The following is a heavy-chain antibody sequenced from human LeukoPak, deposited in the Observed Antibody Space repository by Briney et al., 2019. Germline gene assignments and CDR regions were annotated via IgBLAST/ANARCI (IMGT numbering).Heavy chain of an antibody. D-gene: IGHD6-6*01. CDR2: ISAYNGNT. J-gene: IGHJ6*02. Sequence: VASVKVSCTASGYTFTSYGISWVRQAPGQGLEWMGWISAYNGNTNYAQKLQGRVTMTTDTSTSTAYMELRSLRSDDTAVYYCARGQYSSSSWSPYYYYGMDVWGQGTTVTVSS. V-gene: IGHV1-18*01. CDR1: GYTFTSYG. CDR3: ARGQYSSSSWSPYYYYGMDV.